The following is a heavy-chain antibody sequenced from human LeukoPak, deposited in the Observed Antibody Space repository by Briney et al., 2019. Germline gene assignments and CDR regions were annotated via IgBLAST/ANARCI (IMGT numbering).Heavy chain of an antibody. D-gene: IGHD3-22*01. Sequence: TASETLSLTCTVSGGSISTYSWSWIRQPAGKGLEWIGRIYSSGSTNYNPSLKSRVTISVDKSKNQFSLKLNSVTAADTAVHYCARDQMEYYYDSSGYYPYHWGQGTLVTVSS. CDR1: GGSISTYS. CDR2: IYSSGST. CDR3: ARDQMEYYYDSSGYYPYH. J-gene: IGHJ4*02. V-gene: IGHV4-4*07.